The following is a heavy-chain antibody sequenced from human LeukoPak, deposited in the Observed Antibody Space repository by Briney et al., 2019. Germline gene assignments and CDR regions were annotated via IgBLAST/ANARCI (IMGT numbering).Heavy chain of an antibody. CDR3: ARGFSSSYYDSSGYRLDY. J-gene: IGHJ4*02. CDR1: GGSFSGYY. D-gene: IGHD3-22*01. CDR2: INHSGST. V-gene: IGHV4-34*01. Sequence: PSETLSLTCAVYGGSFSGYYWSWIRQPPGKGLGWIGEINHSGSTNYNPSLKSRVTISVDTSKNQFSLKLSSVTAADTAVYYCARGFSSSYYDSSGYRLDYWGQGTLVTVSS.